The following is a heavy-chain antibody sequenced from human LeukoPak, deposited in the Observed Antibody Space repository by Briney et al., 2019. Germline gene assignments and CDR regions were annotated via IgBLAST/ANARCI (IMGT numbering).Heavy chain of an antibody. J-gene: IGHJ4*02. CDR1: GGSISSYY. CDR2: IYYSGST. CDR3: ARGGGHMVRGVTITTSPSDPSFLDY. D-gene: IGHD3-10*01. V-gene: IGHV4-59*01. Sequence: KSSETLSLTCTVSGGSISSYYWSWIRQPPGKGLEWIGYIYYSGSTNYNPSLKSRVTISVDTSKNQFSLKLSSVTAADTAVYYCARGGGHMVRGVTITTSPSDPSFLDYWGQGTLVTVSS.